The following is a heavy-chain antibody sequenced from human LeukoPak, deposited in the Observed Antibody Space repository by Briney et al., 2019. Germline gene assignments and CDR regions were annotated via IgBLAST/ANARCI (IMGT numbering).Heavy chain of an antibody. D-gene: IGHD1-26*01. Sequence: GGSLRLSCAASGFTFSSYGMSWVRQAPGKGLEWVSAISGSGGSTYYADSVKGRFTISRDNSKNTLYLQMNSLRAEDTAVYYCAKAGGSFIYWYFDLWGRGTLVTVSS. CDR2: ISGSGGST. V-gene: IGHV3-23*01. J-gene: IGHJ2*01. CDR1: GFTFSSYG. CDR3: AKAGGSFIYWYFDL.